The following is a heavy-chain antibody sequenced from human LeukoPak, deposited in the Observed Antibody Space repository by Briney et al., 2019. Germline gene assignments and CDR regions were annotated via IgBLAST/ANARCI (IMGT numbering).Heavy chain of an antibody. CDR2: IYYSGST. J-gene: IGHJ4*02. CDR3: ARCGSGSYRVYYFDY. Sequence: SETLSLTGPVSGASISISSYSWGWIRQPPGKGLGWIGSIYYSGSTYYNPSLKSRVTISVDTSKNQFSLKLSSVTAADTVVYYCARCGSGSYRVYYFDYWGQGTLVTVSS. V-gene: IGHV4-39*01. D-gene: IGHD3-10*01. CDR1: GASISISSYS.